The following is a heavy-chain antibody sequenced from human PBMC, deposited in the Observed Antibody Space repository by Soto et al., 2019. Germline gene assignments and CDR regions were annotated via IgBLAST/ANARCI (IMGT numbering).Heavy chain of an antibody. Sequence: EVPLVESGGGLVQPGGSLRLSCTASGFTFSASWMTWVRQAPGKGLEWVARIKPDESEKKYADSVKGRFSSSRDNAKNSMYLQMDSLRGEDTAVYYCVRGGSNYASWGQVTLVTVSS. J-gene: IGHJ5*02. V-gene: IGHV3-7*01. CDR2: IKPDESEK. CDR3: VRGGSNYAS. CDR1: GFTFSASW. D-gene: IGHD4-4*01.